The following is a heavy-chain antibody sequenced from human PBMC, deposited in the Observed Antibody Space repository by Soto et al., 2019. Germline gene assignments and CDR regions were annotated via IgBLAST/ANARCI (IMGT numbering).Heavy chain of an antibody. D-gene: IGHD5-12*01. Sequence: ASVNVSCKTSGDSFNDYYIHWVRQAPGQGLEWMGWINPNGGATKYAQRCQGRVTVTRDTSIRTVYMELSSLRSDDTAIYYCARESGGATATLDYYYFYMDVWGKGTTVTVSS. CDR1: GDSFNDYY. CDR2: INPNGGAT. J-gene: IGHJ6*03. CDR3: ARESGGATATLDYYYFYMDV. V-gene: IGHV1-2*02.